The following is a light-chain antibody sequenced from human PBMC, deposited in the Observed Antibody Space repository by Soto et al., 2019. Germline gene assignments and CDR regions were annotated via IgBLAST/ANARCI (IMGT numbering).Light chain of an antibody. CDR2: GAS. Sequence: EIVMTQSPATLSVSPGERATLSCRASQSVSSNLAWYQQKPGQAPRLLIYGASTRATGIPARFSGSGSGTAFTLTVSRLQSEDFAVYYCEQSNNWPRDFTFGGGTKVEIK. CDR1: QSVSSN. V-gene: IGKV3-15*01. CDR3: EQSNNWPRDFT. J-gene: IGKJ4*01.